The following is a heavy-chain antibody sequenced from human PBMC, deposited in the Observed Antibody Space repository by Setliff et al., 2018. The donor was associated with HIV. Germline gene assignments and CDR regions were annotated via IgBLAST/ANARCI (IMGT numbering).Heavy chain of an antibody. V-gene: IGHV1-18*01. CDR1: GYRFTSYG. CDR2: ISAYNGNT. D-gene: IGHD3-9*01. J-gene: IGHJ3*02. Sequence: ASVKVSCKASGYRFTSYGISWVRQAPGQGLEWMGWISAYNGNTNYAQKLQGRVTMTEDTSTDTAYMALSSLRSEDTAMYYCATSGFYDILTGPTPGVFDIWGQGTMVTVSS. CDR3: ATSGFYDILTGPTPGVFDI.